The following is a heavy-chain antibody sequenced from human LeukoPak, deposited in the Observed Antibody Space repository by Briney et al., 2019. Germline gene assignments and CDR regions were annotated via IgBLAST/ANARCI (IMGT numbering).Heavy chain of an antibody. V-gene: IGHV1-69*13. CDR1: GGTFSSYA. Sequence: ASVKVSCKASGGTFSSYAISWVRQAPVQGLEWMGGIIPIFGTANYAQKFQGRVTITADESTSTAYMELSSLRSEDTAVYYCARADYYYGSGSYPPPPFDYWGQGTLVTVSS. CDR2: IIPIFGTA. J-gene: IGHJ4*02. CDR3: ARADYYYGSGSYPPPPFDY. D-gene: IGHD3-10*01.